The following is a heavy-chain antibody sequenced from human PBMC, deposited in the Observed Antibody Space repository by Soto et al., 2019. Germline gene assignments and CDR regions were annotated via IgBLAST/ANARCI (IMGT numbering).Heavy chain of an antibody. CDR2: INHSGST. J-gene: IGHJ6*02. Sequence: PSGTLSLTCAVYGGSFSGYYWSWIRQPPGKGLEWIGEINHSGSTNYNPSLKSRVTISVDTSKNQFSLKLSSVTAADTAVYYCARERGYSYGLYYYYYGMDVWGQGTTVTVSS. CDR1: GGSFSGYY. V-gene: IGHV4-34*01. CDR3: ARERGYSYGLYYYYYGMDV. D-gene: IGHD5-18*01.